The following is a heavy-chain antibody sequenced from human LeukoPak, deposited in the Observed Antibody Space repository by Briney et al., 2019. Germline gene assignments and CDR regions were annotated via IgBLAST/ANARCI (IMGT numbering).Heavy chain of an antibody. V-gene: IGHV3-48*04. CDR3: ARDVNYGYYYGMDV. J-gene: IGHJ6*02. Sequence: GGSLRLSCAASGFTFSSYSMNWVRQAPGKGLEWVSYISSSSSTIYYADSVKGRFTISRDNAKSSLYLQMNSLRAEDTAVYYCARDVNYGYYYGMDVWGQGTTVTVSS. D-gene: IGHD4-17*01. CDR2: ISSSSSTI. CDR1: GFTFSSYS.